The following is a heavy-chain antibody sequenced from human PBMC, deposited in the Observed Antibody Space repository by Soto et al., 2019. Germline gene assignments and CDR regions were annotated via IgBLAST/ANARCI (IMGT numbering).Heavy chain of an antibody. CDR1: GFTFSSYG. CDR3: ARDTRYCSSTSCYAGYYYYGMDV. Sequence: GGSLRLSCAASGFTFSSYGMHWVRQAPGRGLEWVAVIWYDGSNKYYADSVKGRFTISRDNSKNTLYLQMNSLRAEDTAVYYCARDTRYCSSTSCYAGYYYYGMDVWGQGT. D-gene: IGHD2-2*01. J-gene: IGHJ6*02. V-gene: IGHV3-33*01. CDR2: IWYDGSNK.